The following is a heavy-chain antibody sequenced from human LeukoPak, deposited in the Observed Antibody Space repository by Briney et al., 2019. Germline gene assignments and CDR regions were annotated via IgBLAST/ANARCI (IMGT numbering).Heavy chain of an antibody. CDR1: GGSISSYY. Sequence: SETLSLTCTVSGGSISSYYWSWIRQPAGKGLEWIGRIYTSGTTNYNPSLKSRITMSVDTSKNQFSLKMRSVTAADTAVYYCARANHDGSDYWGQGTWSPSPQ. CDR3: ARANHDGSDY. V-gene: IGHV4-4*07. CDR2: IYTSGTT. J-gene: IGHJ4*02. D-gene: IGHD3-22*01.